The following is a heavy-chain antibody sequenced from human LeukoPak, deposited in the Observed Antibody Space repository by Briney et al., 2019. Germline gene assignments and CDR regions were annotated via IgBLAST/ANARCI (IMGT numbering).Heavy chain of an antibody. CDR1: GFTFSDYY. Sequence: GRSLRLSCAASGFTFSDYYMSWIRQAPGKGLEWVSYISSSGSTIYYADSVKGRFTISRDNAKNSLYLQMNSLRAEDTAVYYCAITTVFNWFDPWGQGTLVTVSS. CDR2: ISSSGSTI. J-gene: IGHJ5*02. CDR3: AITTVFNWFDP. V-gene: IGHV3-11*01. D-gene: IGHD4-17*01.